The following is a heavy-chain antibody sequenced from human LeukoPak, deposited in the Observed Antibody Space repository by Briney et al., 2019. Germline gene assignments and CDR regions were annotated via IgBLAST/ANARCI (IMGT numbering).Heavy chain of an antibody. J-gene: IGHJ4*02. D-gene: IGHD4-17*01. CDR1: GFTFSSYW. V-gene: IGHV3-7*01. Sequence: PGGSLRLSCAASGFTFSSYWMSWVRQAPGKGLEWVANIKQDGSEKYYVDSVKGRFTISRDNANNSLSPQMNSLRAEDTAVYYCARESKGRSKIDYWGQGTLVTVSS. CDR2: IKQDGSEK. CDR3: ARESKGRSKIDY.